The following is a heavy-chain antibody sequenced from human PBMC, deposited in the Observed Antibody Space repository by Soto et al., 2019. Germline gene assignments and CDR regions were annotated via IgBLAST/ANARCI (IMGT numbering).Heavy chain of an antibody. V-gene: IGHV1-69*13. CDR3: AGSSGWSELDYYYYYGMDV. CDR2: IIPIFGTA. J-gene: IGHJ6*02. CDR1: GGTFSSYA. D-gene: IGHD6-19*01. Sequence: ASVKVSCKASGGTFSSYAISWVRQETGQGLEWMGGIIPIFGTANYAQKFQGRVTITADESTSTAYMELSSLRSEDTAVYYCAGSSGWSELDYYYYYGMDVWGQGTTVTVSS.